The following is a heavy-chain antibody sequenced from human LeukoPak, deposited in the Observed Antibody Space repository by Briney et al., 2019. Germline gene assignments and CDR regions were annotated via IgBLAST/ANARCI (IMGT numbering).Heavy chain of an antibody. V-gene: IGHV3-53*01. CDR1: GFTVSSYH. CDR2: IYNGGGT. J-gene: IGHJ4*02. CDR3: ARNGYSSSFGY. D-gene: IGHD5-12*01. Sequence: GGSLRLSCAASGFTVSSYHMSWVRQAPGKKLEWVSVIYNGGGTHYADSVKGRFTISRDKSKNTVYLQMNSLRAEDTAVYYCARNGYSSSFGYWGQGTLVTVSS.